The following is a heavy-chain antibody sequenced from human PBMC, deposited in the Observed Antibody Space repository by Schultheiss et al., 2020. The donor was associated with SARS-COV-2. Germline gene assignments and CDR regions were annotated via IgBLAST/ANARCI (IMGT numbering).Heavy chain of an antibody. J-gene: IGHJ5*02. CDR3: ARDFGMVRENWFDP. CDR1: GGSISSSNW. V-gene: IGHV4-4*02. CDR2: IYTSGST. Sequence: SETLSLTCAVSGGSISSSNWWSWVRQPPGKGLEWIGYIYTSGSTNYNPSLKSRVTISVDTSKNQFSLKLSSVTAADTAVYYCARDFGMVRENWFDPWGQGTLVTVSS. D-gene: IGHD3-10*01.